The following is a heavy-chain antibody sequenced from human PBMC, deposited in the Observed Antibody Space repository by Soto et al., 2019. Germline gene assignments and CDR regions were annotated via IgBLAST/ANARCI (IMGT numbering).Heavy chain of an antibody. CDR2: IIPMFPTT. CDR1: GDTFGRNA. D-gene: IGHD2-21*01. Sequence: SVNVSCKASGDTFGRNAIHWVRQAPGQGLEWMGGIIPMFPTTNYAQKFKGRLTINADKSTSTAYMEMSSLRSEDTAVYYCARDGDSADYGYWGQGTLVTVSS. J-gene: IGHJ4*02. V-gene: IGHV1-69*06. CDR3: ARDGDSADYGY.